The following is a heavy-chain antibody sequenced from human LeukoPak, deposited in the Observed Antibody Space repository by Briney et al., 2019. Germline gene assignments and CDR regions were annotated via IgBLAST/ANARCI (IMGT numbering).Heavy chain of an antibody. V-gene: IGHV4-59*01. CDR3: AKRPSIIVGVSNWFDP. CDR1: GGSINSYY. CDR2: IFSPGST. J-gene: IGHJ5*02. D-gene: IGHD1-26*01. Sequence: SETLSLTCTVSGGSINSYYCSWIRQPPGKGLEWIGYIFSPGSTNYNPSLKSRVTISLDTSKNQFSLKLNSVTAADTAVYYCAKRPSIIVGVSNWFDPWGQGTLVTVSS.